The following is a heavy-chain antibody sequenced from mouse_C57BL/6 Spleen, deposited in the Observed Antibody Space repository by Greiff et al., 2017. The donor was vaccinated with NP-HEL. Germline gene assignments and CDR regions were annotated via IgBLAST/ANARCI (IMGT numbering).Heavy chain of an antibody. CDR2: ISYDGSN. J-gene: IGHJ2*01. CDR3: AIYYGYEYYFDY. Sequence: DVKLQESGPGLVKPSQSLSLTCSVTGYSITSGYYWNWIRQFPGNKLEWMGYISYDGSNNYNPSLKNRISITRDTSKNQFFLKLNSVTTEDTATYYCAIYYGYEYYFDYWGQGTTLTVSS. CDR1: GYSITSGYY. V-gene: IGHV3-6*01. D-gene: IGHD2-2*01.